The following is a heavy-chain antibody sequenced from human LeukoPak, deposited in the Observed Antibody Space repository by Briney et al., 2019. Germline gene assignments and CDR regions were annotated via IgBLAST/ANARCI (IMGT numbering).Heavy chain of an antibody. Sequence: PSETLSLTCAVSGGSISSGGYSWSWIRQPPGKGLEWIGYIYYSGSTYYNPSLKSRVTISVDTSKNQFSLKLSSVTAADTAVYYCAREGSGKIDYWGQGTLVTVSS. CDR3: AREGSGKIDY. CDR2: IYYSGST. J-gene: IGHJ4*02. D-gene: IGHD3-10*01. V-gene: IGHV4-30-4*07. CDR1: GGSISSGGYS.